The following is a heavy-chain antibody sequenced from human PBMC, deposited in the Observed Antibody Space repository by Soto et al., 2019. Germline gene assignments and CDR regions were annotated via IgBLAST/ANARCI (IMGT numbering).Heavy chain of an antibody. Sequence: ASVKDSCKASGYTFTSYGISWVRQAPGQGLEWMGWISAYNGNTNYAQKLQGRVTMTTDTSTSTAYMELRSLRSDDTAVYYCARAWGRGYYGSGSSDFWGQGILVTVSS. V-gene: IGHV1-18*01. D-gene: IGHD3-10*01. CDR1: GYTFTSYG. J-gene: IGHJ4*02. CDR2: ISAYNGNT. CDR3: ARAWGRGYYGSGSSDF.